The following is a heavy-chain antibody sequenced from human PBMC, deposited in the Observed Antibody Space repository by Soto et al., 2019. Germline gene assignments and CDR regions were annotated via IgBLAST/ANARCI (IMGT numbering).Heavy chain of an antibody. CDR2: ISSGGDNT. D-gene: IGHD6-19*01. V-gene: IGHV3-23*01. CDR3: AKDFDSYSSGRYGMDV. CDR1: VFPVSSQA. J-gene: IGHJ6*02. Sequence: WVSLSLAFSASVFPVSSQAMSWVRQAPGKGLEWVSTISSGGDNTYSADSVKGRFTISRDNSKNTLYLQMNSLRAEDTAVYYCAKDFDSYSSGRYGMDVWGQGTKVTVSS.